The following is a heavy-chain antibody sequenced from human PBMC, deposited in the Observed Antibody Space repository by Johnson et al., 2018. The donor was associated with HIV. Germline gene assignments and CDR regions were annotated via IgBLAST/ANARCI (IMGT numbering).Heavy chain of an antibody. J-gene: IGHJ3*02. CDR3: AQENFEWELGAFDI. Sequence: VQLVESGGGLVQPGRSLRLSCAASGFTFDDYAMHWVRQAPGKGLEWVSGINWNGGSTGYADSVKGRFTISRDNAKNSLYLQMNSLRAEYTAVYYCAQENFEWELGAFDIWGQGTMVTVSS. V-gene: IGHV3-9*01. D-gene: IGHD1-26*01. CDR2: INWNGGST. CDR1: GFTFDDYA.